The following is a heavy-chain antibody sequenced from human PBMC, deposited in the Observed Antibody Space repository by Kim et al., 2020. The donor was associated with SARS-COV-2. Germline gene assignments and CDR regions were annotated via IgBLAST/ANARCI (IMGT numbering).Heavy chain of an antibody. J-gene: IGHJ4*01. CDR3: ASAQVDSSGYYYSFDY. D-gene: IGHD3-22*01. Sequence: SETLSLTCTVSGGSISSGGYYCSWIRQHPGKGLEWIGYTYYSGSTYYNPSLKSRVTISVHPSKNQFSLKLSSVTAADTAVYYCASAQVDSSGYYYSFDY. CDR1: GGSISSGGYY. V-gene: IGHV4-31*03. CDR2: TYYSGST.